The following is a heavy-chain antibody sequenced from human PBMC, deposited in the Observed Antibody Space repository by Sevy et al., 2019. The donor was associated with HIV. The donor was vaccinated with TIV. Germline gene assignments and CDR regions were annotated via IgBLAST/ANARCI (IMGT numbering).Heavy chain of an antibody. V-gene: IGHV3-30-3*01. Sequence: GGSLRLSCAASGFSFNNYAMHWVRQAPGKGLEWVAVISYDGTNKYFADSVTGRFTISRDNSKNTLYLQMNSLGSEDSDIYSCAREKQFVVVIPSSLAYWGRGTLVTVSS. CDR1: GFSFNNYA. CDR2: ISYDGTNK. D-gene: IGHD2-2*01. J-gene: IGHJ4*02. CDR3: AREKQFVVVIPSSLAY.